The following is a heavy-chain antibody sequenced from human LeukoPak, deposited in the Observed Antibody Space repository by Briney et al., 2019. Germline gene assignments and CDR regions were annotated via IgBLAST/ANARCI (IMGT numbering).Heavy chain of an antibody. CDR3: ATHSSTYYWFDY. D-gene: IGHD3-22*01. CDR1: GGSISSNSYY. V-gene: IGHV4-39*01. Sequence: SETLSLTCTVSGGSISSNSYYWGWIRQPPGKGLEWIGTIYYSGSTYYNPSLKSRVTISVDTSKNQFSLKLSSVTAADTAVYYCATHSSTYYWFDYWGQGTLVTVSS. CDR2: IYYSGST. J-gene: IGHJ4*02.